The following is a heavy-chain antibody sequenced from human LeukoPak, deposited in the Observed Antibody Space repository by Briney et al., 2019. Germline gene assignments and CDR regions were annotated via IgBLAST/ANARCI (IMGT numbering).Heavy chain of an antibody. J-gene: IGHJ4*02. Sequence: SETLSLTCTVSGGSISSGGYYWSWIRQHPGKGLEWIGYIYYSGSTYYNPSLKSRVTISVDTSKNQFSLKLSSVTAADTAVYYCARDRSGVTDYWGQGTLVTASS. CDR3: ARDRSGVTDY. CDR1: GGSISSGGYY. CDR2: IYYSGST. D-gene: IGHD2-21*02. V-gene: IGHV4-31*03.